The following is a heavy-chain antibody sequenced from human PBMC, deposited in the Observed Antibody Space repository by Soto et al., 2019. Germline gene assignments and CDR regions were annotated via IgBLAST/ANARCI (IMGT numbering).Heavy chain of an antibody. Sequence: SETLSLTCAGYGGSFSGYYWSWIRQPPGKGLEWIGEINHSGSTNYNPSLKSRVTISVDTSKNQFSLKLSSVTAADTAVYYCARGQEAAAGWFDPWGQGTLVTVSS. CDR2: INHSGST. J-gene: IGHJ5*02. V-gene: IGHV4-34*01. CDR3: ARGQEAAAGWFDP. CDR1: GGSFSGYY. D-gene: IGHD6-13*01.